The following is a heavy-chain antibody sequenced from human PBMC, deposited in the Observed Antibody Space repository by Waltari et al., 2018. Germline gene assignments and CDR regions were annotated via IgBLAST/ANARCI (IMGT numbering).Heavy chain of an antibody. CDR1: GFTVSSNS. V-gene: IGHV3-53*01. CDR3: ARDFVGQLDY. CDR2: MYSGGST. Sequence: EVQLVESGGGLIQPGGSLRLSCAASGFTVSSNSMSWVRQAPGKGLDWVSVMYSGGSTYYADSVKGRFTISRDNSKNTLYLQMNSLRAEDTAVYYCARDFVGQLDYWGQGTLVTVSS. J-gene: IGHJ4*02.